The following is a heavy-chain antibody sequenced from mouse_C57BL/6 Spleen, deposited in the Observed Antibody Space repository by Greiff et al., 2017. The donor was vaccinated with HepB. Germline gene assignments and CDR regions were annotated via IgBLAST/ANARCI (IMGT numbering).Heavy chain of an antibody. CDR3: ARGDYYGSSYGAY. D-gene: IGHD1-1*01. CDR1: GYTFTSYW. CDR2: IDPSDSYT. Sequence: QVQLQQPGAELVMPGASVKLSCKASGYTFTSYWMHWVKQRPGQGLEWIGEIDPSDSYTNYNQKFKGKSTFTVDKSSSTAYMQLSSLTSEDSAVYYCARGDYYGSSYGAYWGQGTLVTVSA. J-gene: IGHJ3*01. V-gene: IGHV1-69*01.